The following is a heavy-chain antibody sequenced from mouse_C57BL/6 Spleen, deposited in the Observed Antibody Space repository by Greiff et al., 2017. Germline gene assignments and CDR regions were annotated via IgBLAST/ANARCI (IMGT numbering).Heavy chain of an antibody. CDR1: GYAFSSSW. Sequence: QVQLKESGPELVKPGASVKISCKASGYAFSSSWVNWVKQRPGKGLEWIGRIYPGDGDTNYNGKFKGKATLTADKSSSTAYMQLSSLTSEDSAVYFCARGGYDGYFDYWGQGTTLTVSS. CDR2: IYPGDGDT. D-gene: IGHD2-2*01. V-gene: IGHV1-82*01. J-gene: IGHJ2*01. CDR3: ARGGYDGYFDY.